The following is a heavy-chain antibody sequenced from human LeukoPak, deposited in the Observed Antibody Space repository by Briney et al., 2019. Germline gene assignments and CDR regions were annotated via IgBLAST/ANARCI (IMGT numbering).Heavy chain of an antibody. CDR3: ARDPYSGYCSSTSCSNWFDP. CDR1: GFTFSGYS. Sequence: GGSLRLSCAASGFTFSGYSMNWVRQVPGKGLEWVSSISSSSSSKYYADSVKGRFTISRDNAKNSLYLQMNSLRSEDTAVYYCARDPYSGYCSSTSCSNWFDPWGQGTLVTVS. D-gene: IGHD2-2*01. V-gene: IGHV3-21*01. J-gene: IGHJ5*02. CDR2: ISSSSSSK.